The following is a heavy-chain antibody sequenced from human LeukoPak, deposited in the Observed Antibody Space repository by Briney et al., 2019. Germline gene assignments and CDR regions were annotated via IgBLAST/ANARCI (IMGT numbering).Heavy chain of an antibody. CDR3: ARESTVAGKTLFDY. Sequence: ASETLSLTCTVSGYSISSGYYWGWIRQPPGKGLEWIGSIYHSGSTYYNPSLESRVTISVDTSKNQFSPKLSSVTAADTAVYYCARESTVAGKTLFDYWGQGTLVTVSS. V-gene: IGHV4-38-2*02. D-gene: IGHD6-19*01. CDR2: IYHSGST. CDR1: GYSISSGYY. J-gene: IGHJ4*02.